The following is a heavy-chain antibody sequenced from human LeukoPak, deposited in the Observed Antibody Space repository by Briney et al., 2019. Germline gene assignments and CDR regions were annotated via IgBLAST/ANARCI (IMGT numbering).Heavy chain of an antibody. D-gene: IGHD3-9*01. CDR2: INSDGSDT. Sequence: PGGSLRLSCAASGFTFSSYWMHWVRQAPGKGLVWVSRINSDGSDTTYADSVKGRFTISRDNTKNTVDLQMNSLRAEDTAVYYCARDFEAPSNCWGQGTLVTVSS. J-gene: IGHJ4*02. CDR1: GFTFSSYW. V-gene: IGHV3-74*01. CDR3: ARDFEAPSNC.